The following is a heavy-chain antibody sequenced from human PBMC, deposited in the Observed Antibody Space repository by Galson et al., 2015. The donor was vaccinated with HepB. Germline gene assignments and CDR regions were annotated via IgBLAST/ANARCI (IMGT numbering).Heavy chain of an antibody. CDR1: GFTFSSYS. Sequence: SLRLSCAASGFTFSSYSMNWVRQAPGKGLEWVSSISSSSSYVYYADSVKGRFTISRDNAKNSLYLQMNSLRAEDTAVYYCARGLHFYYYGAGILPGGMDVWGQGTTVTVSS. J-gene: IGHJ6*02. CDR3: ARGLHFYYYGAGILPGGMDV. V-gene: IGHV3-21*01. CDR2: ISSSSSYV. D-gene: IGHD3-10*01.